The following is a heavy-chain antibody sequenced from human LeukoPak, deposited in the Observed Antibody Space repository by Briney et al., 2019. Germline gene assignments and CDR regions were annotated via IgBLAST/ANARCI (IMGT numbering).Heavy chain of an antibody. V-gene: IGHV1-69*04. CDR3: ARSAEGLYFDY. CDR2: IIPNLGTT. Sequence: GASVTVSCKASGGTSNSHAISWVRQAPGQGLEWMGRIIPNLGTTNRAQNFQDRVTLTADKSTNTAYIELTSLTSDDTAVYYCARSAEGLYFDYWGQGTLVTVSS. J-gene: IGHJ4*02. CDR1: GGTSNSHA.